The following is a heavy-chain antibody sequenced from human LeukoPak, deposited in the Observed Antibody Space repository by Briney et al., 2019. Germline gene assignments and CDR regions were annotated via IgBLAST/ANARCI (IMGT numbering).Heavy chain of an antibody. J-gene: IGHJ4*01. CDR3: ARRLGYSSSSGPYYFDY. CDR1: GVTFSSYN. D-gene: IGHD6-6*01. V-gene: IGHV3-21*01. Sequence: GGSLRLSCAGSGVTFSSYNMNWVRQAPGKGREGVSSISSSSNYINYADSVKGRFTISRDNAKNSLYLQMNSLRAEDTAVYYCARRLGYSSSSGPYYFDYCGHGTLVTVSS. CDR2: ISSSSNYI.